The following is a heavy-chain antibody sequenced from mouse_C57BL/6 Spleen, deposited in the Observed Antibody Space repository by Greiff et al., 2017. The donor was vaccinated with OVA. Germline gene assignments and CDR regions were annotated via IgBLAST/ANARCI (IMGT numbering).Heavy chain of an antibody. J-gene: IGHJ4*01. CDR2: ISYDGSN. D-gene: IGHD2-3*01. V-gene: IGHV3-6*01. Sequence: EVQLQESGPGLVKPSQSLSLTCSVTGYSITSGYYWNWIRQFPGNKLEWMGYISYDGSNNYNPSLKNRNSITRDTSKNQFFLKLNSVTTEDTATYYCARDGYYSYYYAMDYWGQGTSVTVSS. CDR1: GYSITSGYY. CDR3: ARDGYYSYYYAMDY.